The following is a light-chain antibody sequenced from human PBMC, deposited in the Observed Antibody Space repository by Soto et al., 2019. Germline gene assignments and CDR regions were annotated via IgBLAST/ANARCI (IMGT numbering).Light chain of an antibody. Sequence: QSVLTQPPSASGTPGQRVTISCSGSRSNIGSNTVNWYQQLPGTAPKVLIYSNNQRPSGVPDRFSGSRSGTSASLAISGLQSGDEADYYCAAWDGSLNGVLFGGGTKLTVL. V-gene: IGLV1-44*01. CDR1: RSNIGSNT. J-gene: IGLJ2*01. CDR2: SNN. CDR3: AAWDGSLNGVL.